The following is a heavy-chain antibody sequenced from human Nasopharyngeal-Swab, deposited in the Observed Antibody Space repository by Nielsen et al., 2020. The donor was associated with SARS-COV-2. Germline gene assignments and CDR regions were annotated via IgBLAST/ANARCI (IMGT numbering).Heavy chain of an antibody. CDR2: INWNGGST. CDR3: ARADDSSGYYYRYYYYGMDV. V-gene: IGHV3-20*04. D-gene: IGHD3-22*01. Sequence: GKSLKISCAASGFTFDDYGMSWVRQAPGKGLEWVSGINWNGGSTGYADSVKGRFTISRDNAKNSLYLQMNSLRAEDTALYYCARADDSSGYYYRYYYYGMDVWGQGTTVTVSS. CDR1: GFTFDDYG. J-gene: IGHJ6*02.